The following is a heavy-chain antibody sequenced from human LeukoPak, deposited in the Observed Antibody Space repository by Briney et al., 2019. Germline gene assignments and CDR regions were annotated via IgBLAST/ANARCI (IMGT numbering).Heavy chain of an antibody. V-gene: IGHV4-34*01. J-gene: IGHJ4*02. Sequence: PSETLSLTCAVYGGSFSGYYWSWIRQPPGKGLEWIGEINHSGSTNYNPSLKSRVTISVDPSRNQFSLKLSSVTAADTAVYYCARLILGWLDHFDSWGQGALVTVSS. D-gene: IGHD3/OR15-3a*01. CDR1: GGSFSGYY. CDR3: ARLILGWLDHFDS. CDR2: INHSGST.